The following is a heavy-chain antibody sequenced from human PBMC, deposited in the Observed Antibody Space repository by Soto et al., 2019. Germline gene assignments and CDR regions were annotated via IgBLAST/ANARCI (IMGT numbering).Heavy chain of an antibody. D-gene: IGHD2-8*02. V-gene: IGHV1-18*01. CDR1: GYTFSNYG. CDR3: ARVGQCTGTTCRYYYYYGMDV. J-gene: IGHJ6*02. Sequence: QVQLVQSGVEVKKPGASVTVSCKASGYTFSNYGISWVRQAPGQGLEWMGWISGYNGNTNYAQNVQGRVTLTTDTSTSTAHMELRSLRSDDTAVYYCARVGQCTGTTCRYYYYYGMDVWGQGTTVTVSS. CDR2: ISGYNGNT.